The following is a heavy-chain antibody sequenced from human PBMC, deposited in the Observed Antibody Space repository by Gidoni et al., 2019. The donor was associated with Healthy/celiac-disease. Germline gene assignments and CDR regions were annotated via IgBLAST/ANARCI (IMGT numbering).Heavy chain of an antibody. V-gene: IGHV4-34*01. CDR3: ASSGETVRGAFDI. J-gene: IGHJ3*02. D-gene: IGHD3-10*02. Sequence: QVQLQQWGAGLLKPSETLSLTCAVYGGSFSGYYWSWIRQPPGKGLEWIGEINHSGSTNYNPSLKSRVTISVDTSKNQFSLKLSSVTAADTAVYYCASSGETVRGAFDIWGQGTMVTVSS. CDR2: INHSGST. CDR1: GGSFSGYY.